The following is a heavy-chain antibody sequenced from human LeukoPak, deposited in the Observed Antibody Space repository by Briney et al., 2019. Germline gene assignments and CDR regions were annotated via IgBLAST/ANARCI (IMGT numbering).Heavy chain of an antibody. Sequence: GGSLRLSCAASGFIFSDYWMHWVRQGPGKGLVWVSRIKSDGSSTSYADSVRGRFTISRDNAKNTVYVHMNSLRDEDTAVYYCARGGRYAYFLDYWGQGTLVTVSS. J-gene: IGHJ4*02. D-gene: IGHD3-16*01. V-gene: IGHV3-74*01. CDR2: IKSDGSST. CDR1: GFIFSDYW. CDR3: ARGGRYAYFLDY.